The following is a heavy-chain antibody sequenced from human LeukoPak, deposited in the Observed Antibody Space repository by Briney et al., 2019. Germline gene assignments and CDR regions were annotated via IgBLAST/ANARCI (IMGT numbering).Heavy chain of an antibody. CDR2: INPSGGST. D-gene: IGHD2-2*01. J-gene: IGHJ4*02. Sequence: ASVKVSCKASGYTFTSYYMHWVRQAPGQGLEWMGIINPSGGSTSYAQKFQGRVTVTRDTSTSTVYMELSSLRSEDTAVYYCARDLYCSSTSCYLFDYWGQGTLVTVSS. V-gene: IGHV1-46*03. CDR1: GYTFTSYY. CDR3: ARDLYCSSTSCYLFDY.